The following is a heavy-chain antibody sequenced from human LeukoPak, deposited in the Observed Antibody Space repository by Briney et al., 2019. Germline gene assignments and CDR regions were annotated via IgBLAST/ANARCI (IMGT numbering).Heavy chain of an antibody. D-gene: IGHD6-13*01. V-gene: IGHV4-30-2*01. CDR1: GGSISSGGYS. CDR2: IYHSGST. CDR3: ASTKPQIAAAGPFDY. Sequence: SETLSLTCAVSGGSISSGGYSWSWIRQPPGKGLEWIGYIYHSGSTYYNPSLKSRVTISVDRSKNQFSLKLSSVTAADTAVYYCASTKPQIAAAGPFDYWGQGTLVTVSS. J-gene: IGHJ4*02.